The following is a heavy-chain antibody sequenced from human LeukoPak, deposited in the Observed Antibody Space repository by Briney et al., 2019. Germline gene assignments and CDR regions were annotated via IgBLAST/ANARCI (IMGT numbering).Heavy chain of an antibody. Sequence: SETLSLTCTVSGDSISTYYWSWIRQPPGKGLEWIGYIYYSGSTNYNPSLKSRVTISVDTSKNQFSLNLSSATAADTAVYYCARVYGAGYDFRGAFDIWGQGTMVTVSS. D-gene: IGHD5-12*01. CDR2: IYYSGST. CDR3: ARVYGAGYDFRGAFDI. J-gene: IGHJ3*02. CDR1: GDSISTYY. V-gene: IGHV4-59*01.